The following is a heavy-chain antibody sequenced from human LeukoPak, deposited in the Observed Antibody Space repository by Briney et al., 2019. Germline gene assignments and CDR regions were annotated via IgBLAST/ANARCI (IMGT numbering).Heavy chain of an antibody. CDR1: GCTFSCCS. J-gene: IGHJ4*02. CDR3: ARKERIRYFDWLAPFDY. CDR2: SIPIFGTA. V-gene: IGHV1-69*05. D-gene: IGHD3-9*01. Sequence: SVTVSCKCSGCTFSCCSFSWVRQAPAQGLEWVGGSIPIFGTANYAEKFQGRVTITTDESTNTAYMELSSLRSEDTAVYYCARKERIRYFDWLAPFDYWGQGTLVTVSS.